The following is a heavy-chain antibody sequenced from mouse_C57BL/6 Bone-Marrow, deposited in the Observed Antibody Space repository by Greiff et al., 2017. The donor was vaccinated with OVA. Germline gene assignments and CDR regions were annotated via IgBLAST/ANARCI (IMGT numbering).Heavy chain of an antibody. D-gene: IGHD2-3*01. CDR3: ARLDDGYYPWFAY. J-gene: IGHJ3*01. CDR2: ILPGSGST. V-gene: IGHV1-9*01. Sequence: VQLVESGAELMKPGASVKLSCKATGYTFTGYWIEWVKQRPGHGLEWIGEILPGSGSTNYNEKFKGKATFTADTSSNTAYMQLSSLTTEDSAIYYCARLDDGYYPWFAYWGQGTLVTVSA. CDR1: GYTFTGYW.